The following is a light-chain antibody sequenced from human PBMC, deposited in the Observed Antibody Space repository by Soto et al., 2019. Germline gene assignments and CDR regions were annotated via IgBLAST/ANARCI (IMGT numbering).Light chain of an antibody. CDR2: DTS. CDR3: QQYGTSEII. V-gene: IGKV3-20*01. J-gene: IGKJ5*01. Sequence: EIVLTQSPGTLSLAPGERATLSGRASQSLTNSFIAWYQQKPGQAPRLLIYDTSSRASGIPDRFSGSGSGTDFTLTISRLETEDFAVFYCQQYGTSEIIFGQGTRLEIK. CDR1: QSLTNSF.